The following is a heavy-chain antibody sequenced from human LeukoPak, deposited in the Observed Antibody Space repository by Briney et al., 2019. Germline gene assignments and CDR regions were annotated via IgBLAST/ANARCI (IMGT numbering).Heavy chain of an antibody. CDR2: ISASGP. CDR1: GFTFSRLA. CDR3: AKEVGVVPAAIRLDY. V-gene: IGHV3-23*01. J-gene: IGHJ4*02. D-gene: IGHD2-2*02. Sequence: GGSLRLSCAASGFTFSRLAITWVSQAPGKGLEWVSTISASGPYYADAVRGRFTISRDNSRNTLSLQMDSLRAEDTAVYYYAKEVGVVPAAIRLDYWGQGTLVTVSS.